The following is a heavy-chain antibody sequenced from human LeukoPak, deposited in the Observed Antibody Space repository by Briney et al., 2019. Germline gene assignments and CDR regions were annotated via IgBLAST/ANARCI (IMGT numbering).Heavy chain of an antibody. D-gene: IGHD3-10*01. Sequence: PSETLSLTCTVSGGSISSSSYYWGWIRQPPGKGLEWIGSIYYSGSTYYNPSLKSRVTISVGTSKNQFSLKLSSVTAADTAVYYCAKDGGDSPGHELFDYRGQGTLVTVSS. J-gene: IGHJ4*02. CDR3: AKDGGDSPGHELFDY. V-gene: IGHV4-39*07. CDR2: IYYSGST. CDR1: GGSISSSSYY.